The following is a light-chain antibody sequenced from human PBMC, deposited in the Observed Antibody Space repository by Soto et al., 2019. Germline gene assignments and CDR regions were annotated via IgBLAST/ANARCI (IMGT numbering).Light chain of an antibody. CDR2: EGS. CDR1: SSDIGSYNL. V-gene: IGLV2-23*01. Sequence: QSVLTQPGSVSGSPGQSITISCSGTSSDIGSYNLVSWYQQHPGKAPKVIIFEGSRLPSGVSSRFSGSKSGNTASLTISGLRPEDEPDYYCSSYAGSNILVVFGGGTKLTVL. J-gene: IGLJ2*01. CDR3: SSYAGSNILVV.